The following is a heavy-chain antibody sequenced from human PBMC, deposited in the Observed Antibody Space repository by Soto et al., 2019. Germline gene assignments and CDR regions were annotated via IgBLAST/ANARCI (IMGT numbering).Heavy chain of an antibody. D-gene: IGHD2-8*01. CDR3: ARDSVRYCRDGVCYQGYYYLAMDV. V-gene: IGHV1-18*04. CDR1: GYTFTRYC. J-gene: IGHJ6*01. Sequence: ASVKVSCKASGYTFTRYCFSWERQAPGPGLVRMAWICASNVNTNYAQNLKARVTKTTHTSTHTPYMALMTLGSHDTSTYHCARDSVRYCRDGVCYQGYYYLAMDVWGQGPTATVPQ. CDR2: ICASNVNT.